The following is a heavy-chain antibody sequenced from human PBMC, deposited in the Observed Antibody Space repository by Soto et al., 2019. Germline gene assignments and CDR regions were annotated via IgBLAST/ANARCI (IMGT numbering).Heavy chain of an antibody. CDR1: GFTFRTFT. Sequence: EVQLLEHGGQLVQPGESLRLSCAASGFTFRTFTMNWVRQAPGKGLEWVSGIIGGDGDKFYSDSVKGRFTISRENSKDMLFLQMSSLRVDDTAVYYCAKDRDPDGIWTFDCWGQGTLVTVSS. CDR3: AKDRDPDGIWTFDC. D-gene: IGHD3-9*01. V-gene: IGHV3-23*01. J-gene: IGHJ5*01. CDR2: IIGGDGDK.